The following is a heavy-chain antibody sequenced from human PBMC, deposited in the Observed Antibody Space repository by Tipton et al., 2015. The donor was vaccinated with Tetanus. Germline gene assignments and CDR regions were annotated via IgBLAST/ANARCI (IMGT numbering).Heavy chain of an antibody. CDR3: ARPIKQWLVPVDS. J-gene: IGHJ4*02. CDR2: VHPRGST. Sequence: LRLSCAVYGGSFSGSYWSWVRQPPGKGLEWIGEVHPRGSTNYNPSLKSRVTISLDTSKTHFYLNLSSVTAADKAVYYCARPIKQWLVPVDSWGQGPLVTVSS. CDR1: GGSFSGSY. V-gene: IGHV4-34*01. D-gene: IGHD6-19*01.